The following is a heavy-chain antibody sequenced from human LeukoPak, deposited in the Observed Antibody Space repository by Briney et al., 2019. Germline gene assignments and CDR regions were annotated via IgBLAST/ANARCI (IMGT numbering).Heavy chain of an antibody. V-gene: IGHV3-20*01. CDR2: INWNGGST. J-gene: IGHJ4*02. Sequence: GGSLTLSCAACGFAFDDYGMRWVRQAPGKALEWVSGINWNGGSTGYADSVKGRFTISRDNAKNSLYLQMNSLRAEDTALYHCARGSGSSSWYAAFDYWGQGTLVIVSS. CDR3: ARGSGSSSWYAAFDY. D-gene: IGHD6-13*01. CDR1: GFAFDDYG.